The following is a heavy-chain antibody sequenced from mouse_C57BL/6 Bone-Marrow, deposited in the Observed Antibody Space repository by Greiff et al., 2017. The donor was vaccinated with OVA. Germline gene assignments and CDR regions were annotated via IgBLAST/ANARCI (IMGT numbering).Heavy chain of an antibody. CDR2: ISDGGSYT. D-gene: IGHD3-2*02. J-gene: IGHJ4*01. V-gene: IGHV5-4*01. CDR1: GFTFSSYA. Sequence: EVQRVESGGGLVKPGGSLKLSCAASGFTFSSYAMSWVRQTPEKRLEWVATISDGGSYTYYPDTVKGRFTIARDKAKNNLYLQMSHLKSEDTAMYYCARDRGSGYAMDYWGQGTSVTVSS. CDR3: ARDRGSGYAMDY.